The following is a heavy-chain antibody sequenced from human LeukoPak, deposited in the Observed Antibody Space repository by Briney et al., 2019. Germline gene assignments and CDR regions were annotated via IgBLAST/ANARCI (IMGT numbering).Heavy chain of an antibody. V-gene: IGHV1-46*01. CDR2: INPSGDST. CDR3: ARASESGDYRGYFDY. CDR1: GYTFTNYY. J-gene: IGHJ4*02. D-gene: IGHD4-17*01. Sequence: ASVKVSCKASGYTFTNYYIHWVRQAPGQGLEWMGIINPSGDSTSYAQKFQGRVTMTRDTSTSTVYMELSSPRSEDTAVYYCARASESGDYRGYFDYWGQGSLVTVSS.